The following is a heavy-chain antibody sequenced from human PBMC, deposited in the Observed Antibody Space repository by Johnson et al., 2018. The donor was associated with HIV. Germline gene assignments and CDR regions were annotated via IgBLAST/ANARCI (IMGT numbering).Heavy chain of an antibody. J-gene: IGHJ3*02. CDR2: ISYDGSNK. V-gene: IGHV3-30*14. D-gene: IGHD3-10*01. Sequence: VQLVESGGGLVQPGRSLRLSCAASGFTFSSYAMHWVRQAPGKGLEWVAVISYDGSNKNYADSVKGRVTIHRDNSKNTLYLKMNSRRAGDTAVYYCARTLGFGTEDAFDIWGQGTMVTVSS. CDR3: ARTLGFGTEDAFDI. CDR1: GFTFSSYA.